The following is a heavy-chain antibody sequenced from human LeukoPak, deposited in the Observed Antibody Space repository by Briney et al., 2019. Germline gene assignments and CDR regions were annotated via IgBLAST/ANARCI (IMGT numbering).Heavy chain of an antibody. CDR1: GISLSNYA. D-gene: IGHD3-10*01. J-gene: IGHJ4*02. Sequence: HPGGSLRLSCVVSGISLSNYAMTWVRQAPGKGLERVSYISERGGSTTYADSVKGRFTISRDTSLNTLYLQMNNLRAEDTAVYFCAKRGVVIRGILVIGYHQEAYHYDFWGQGVLVTVSS. CDR3: AKRGVVIRGILVIGYHQEAYHYDF. CDR2: ISERGGST. V-gene: IGHV3-23*01.